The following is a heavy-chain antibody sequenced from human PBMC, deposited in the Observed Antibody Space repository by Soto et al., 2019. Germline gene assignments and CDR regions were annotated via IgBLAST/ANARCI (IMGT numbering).Heavy chain of an antibody. D-gene: IGHD1-26*01. CDR1: GGTFSSYA. CDR3: ARAPFDIVGATTTYYYGMDV. J-gene: IGHJ6*02. CDR2: IIPILGTA. V-gene: IGHV1-69*01. Sequence: QVQLVQSGAEVKKPGSSVKVSCKASGGTFSSYAISWVRQAPGQGLEWMGGIIPILGTANYAQKFQGRVTITADESTSTAYMELSSLRSEDTAVYYCARAPFDIVGATTTYYYGMDVWGQGTTVTVSS.